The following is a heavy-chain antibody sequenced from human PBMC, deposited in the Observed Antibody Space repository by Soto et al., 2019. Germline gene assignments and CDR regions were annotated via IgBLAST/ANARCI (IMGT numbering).Heavy chain of an antibody. CDR3: SSHILLCFGAPRGGMDV. CDR1: GHTFTGHH. Sequence: QVQLVQSGAEVKKPGASVKVSCKASGHTFTGHHMHWVRQAPGQGLEWMGIINPSGGSTSYAQKFQCSVTLTRDTFTSTVYMELSSLRSEDTAVYYCSSHILLCFGAPRGGMDVWGQGTTVTVSS. J-gene: IGHJ6*02. V-gene: IGHV1-46*01. CDR2: INPSGGST. D-gene: IGHD3-10*01.